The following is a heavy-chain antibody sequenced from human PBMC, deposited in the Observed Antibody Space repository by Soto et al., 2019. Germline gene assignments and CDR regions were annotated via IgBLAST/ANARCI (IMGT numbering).Heavy chain of an antibody. Sequence: QVQLQESGPGLVKPSQTLSLTCTVSGGSISSGGYYWSWIRQHPGKGLEWIGYIYYSGSTYYNPSPKSRVTISVDTSKNQFSLKLSSVTAADTAVYYCARVLKYHGPYDFWSGYRNWFDPLGPGNPGHRLL. D-gene: IGHD3-3*01. V-gene: IGHV4-31*03. J-gene: IGHJ5*02. CDR2: IYYSGST. CDR3: ARVLKYHGPYDFWSGYRNWFDP. CDR1: GGSISSGGYY.